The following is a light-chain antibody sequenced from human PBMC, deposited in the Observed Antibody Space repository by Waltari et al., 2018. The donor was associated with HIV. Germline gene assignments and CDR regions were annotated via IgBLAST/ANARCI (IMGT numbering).Light chain of an antibody. Sequence: EIVMTQSPATLSVSPGERATLSCRASQSVSSNLAWYQQKPGQAPRLRIYGASTRATGIPARFSGSGSGTEFTLTISSLQSEDFAVYYCQQYNNWPPLMYTFGQGTKLEIK. CDR1: QSVSSN. CDR3: QQYNNWPPLMYT. J-gene: IGKJ2*01. CDR2: GAS. V-gene: IGKV3-15*01.